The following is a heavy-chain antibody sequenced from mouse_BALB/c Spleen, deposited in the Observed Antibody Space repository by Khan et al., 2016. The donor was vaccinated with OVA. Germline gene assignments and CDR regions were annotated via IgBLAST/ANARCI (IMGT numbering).Heavy chain of an antibody. V-gene: IGHV5-9-3*01. CDR1: GFTFSNYG. Sequence: EVELVESGGGFVKPGGSLKLSCAASGFTFSNYGLSWVRQTPEKSLEWVATISSGGSFTYYPDSLKGRFTISRDNAENTLYLQMSSLRSEDTAMYYCARTPGYDGSGYFDYWGQGTTLTVSS. CDR2: ISSGGSFT. J-gene: IGHJ2*01. CDR3: ARTPGYDGSGYFDY. D-gene: IGHD1-1*01.